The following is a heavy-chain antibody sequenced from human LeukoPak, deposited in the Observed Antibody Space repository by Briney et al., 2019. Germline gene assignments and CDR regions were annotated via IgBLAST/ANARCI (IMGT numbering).Heavy chain of an antibody. V-gene: IGHV3-74*01. Sequence: GGSLRLSCATSGFNFRSYWMHWVRQAPGKGLVWVSRINTDGSGTDYADSVKGRFTISRDNAKNSLYLQMNSLRAEDTAVYYCARGAPNYDILTGPNYYYGMDVWGQGTTVTVSS. CDR1: GFNFRSYW. CDR3: ARGAPNYDILTGPNYYYGMDV. CDR2: INTDGSGT. J-gene: IGHJ6*02. D-gene: IGHD3-9*01.